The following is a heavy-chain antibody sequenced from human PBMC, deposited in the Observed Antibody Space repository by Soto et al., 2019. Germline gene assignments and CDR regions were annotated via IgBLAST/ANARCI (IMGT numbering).Heavy chain of an antibody. V-gene: IGHV4-31*03. J-gene: IGHJ4*02. CDR3: ARVRSGDGYNYALDY. D-gene: IGHD5-12*01. Sequence: QVQLQESGPGLVKPSQTLSLTCTVSGGSISSGGYYWSWIRQHPGKGLEWIGYIYYSGSTYYNPSLKSRVTISVDTSKNQLSLKLSSVTAADTAVYYCARVRSGDGYNYALDYWGQGTLVTVSS. CDR1: GGSISSGGYY. CDR2: IYYSGST.